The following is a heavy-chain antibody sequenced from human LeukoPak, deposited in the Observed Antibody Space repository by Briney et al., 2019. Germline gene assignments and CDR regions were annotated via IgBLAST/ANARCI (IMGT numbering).Heavy chain of an antibody. D-gene: IGHD4-11*01. CDR3: ARDDYSCDY. CDR2: INPNSGGT. J-gene: IGHJ4*02. V-gene: IGHV1-2*02. CDR1: GGTFSSYA. Sequence: ASVKVSCKASGGTFSSYAISWVRQAPGQGLEWMGWINPNSGGTNYAQKFQGRVTMTRDTSISTAYMELSRLRSDDTAVYYCARDDYSCDYWGQGTLVTVSS.